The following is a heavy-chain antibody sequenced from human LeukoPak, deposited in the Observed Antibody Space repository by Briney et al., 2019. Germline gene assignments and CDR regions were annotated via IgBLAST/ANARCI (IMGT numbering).Heavy chain of an antibody. CDR2: IYHSGST. CDR1: GGSISSSNW. D-gene: IGHD6-19*01. CDR3: AREVNAGIAVAATGNAFDI. J-gene: IGHJ3*02. V-gene: IGHV4-4*02. Sequence: PSGTLSLTCAVSGGSISSSNWWSWVRQPPGKGLEWIGEIYHSGSTNYNPSLKSRVTISVDKSKNQFSLKLSSVTAADTAVYYCAREVNAGIAVAATGNAFDIWGQGTVVTVSS.